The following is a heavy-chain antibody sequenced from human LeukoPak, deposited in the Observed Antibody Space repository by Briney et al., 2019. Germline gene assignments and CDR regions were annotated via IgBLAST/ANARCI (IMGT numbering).Heavy chain of an antibody. J-gene: IGHJ5*02. CDR3: AADGVVAHHNWFDP. D-gene: IGHD2-15*01. CDR2: IVVGSGNT. CDR1: GFTFTSSA. V-gene: IGHV1-58*02. Sequence: ASVKVSCKASGFTFTSSAMQWVRQARGQRPEWIGWIVVGSGNTNYAQKFQERVTITRDMSTSTAYMELSSLRSEDTAVYYCAADGVVAHHNWFDPWGQGTLVTVSS.